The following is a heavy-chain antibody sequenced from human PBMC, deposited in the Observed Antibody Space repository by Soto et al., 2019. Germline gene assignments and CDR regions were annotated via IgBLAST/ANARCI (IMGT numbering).Heavy chain of an antibody. CDR3: AKDMSLGWYTWFKP. Sequence: PXGSLRLPSAASGFTFGDYAMHWVRQAPGKGLEWVAGISWNSDTIGYVDSVKGRFTISRDNAKNSLYLQMNRLRPEDTALYYCAKDMSLGWYTWFKPWGQGTLVTVSS. J-gene: IGHJ5*02. V-gene: IGHV3-9*01. CDR2: ISWNSDTI. CDR1: GFTFGDYA. D-gene: IGHD6-19*01.